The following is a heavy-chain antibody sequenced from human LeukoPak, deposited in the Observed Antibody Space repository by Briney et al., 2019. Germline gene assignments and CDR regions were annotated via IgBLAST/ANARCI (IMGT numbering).Heavy chain of an antibody. J-gene: IGHJ4*03. V-gene: IGHV3-48*03. CDR2: ISSSGSAI. CDR1: GFTFSSHE. CDR3: ARSTVAATIPIDY. D-gene: IGHD2-15*01. Sequence: QPGGSLRLSCAASGFTFSSHEMNWVRQAPGKGLEWVSYISSSGSAIYYAASVKGRFTISRDNAKNSLYLQMHSLRAEDTAVYFCARSTVAATIPIDYWGQGTTVTVSS.